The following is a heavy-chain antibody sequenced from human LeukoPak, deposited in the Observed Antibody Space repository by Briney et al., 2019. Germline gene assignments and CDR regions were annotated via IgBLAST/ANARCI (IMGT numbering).Heavy chain of an antibody. CDR2: ITGTSGNV. CDR1: GFTFSTYA. CDR3: AKGTAVADIYFDY. J-gene: IGHJ4*02. D-gene: IGHD6-19*01. Sequence: GGSLRLSCAASGFTFSTYAMSWVRQAPGKGLEWVSSITGTSGNVYSADSVRGRFSISRDNSKNMLYLQMNSLRAEDTAVYYCAKGTAVADIYFDYWGQGTLVTVSS. V-gene: IGHV3-23*01.